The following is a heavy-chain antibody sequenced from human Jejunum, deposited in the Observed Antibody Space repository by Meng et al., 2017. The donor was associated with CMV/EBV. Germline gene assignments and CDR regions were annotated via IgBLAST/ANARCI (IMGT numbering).Heavy chain of an antibody. D-gene: IGHD3-10*01. J-gene: IGHJ4*02. V-gene: IGHV3-23*04. CDR2: ITASGYSA. CDR3: AKDPYGSGSYPPDY. Sequence: VELVESGGGLVQPGGSLSLSCAASGFTFSTYTMNWVRQAPGKGLEWVSRITASGYSAYYADSVQGRFTISRDNSKNTVYLQMNSLRVEDTAVYYCAKDPYGSGSYPPDYWGQGTLVTVSS. CDR1: GFTFSTYT.